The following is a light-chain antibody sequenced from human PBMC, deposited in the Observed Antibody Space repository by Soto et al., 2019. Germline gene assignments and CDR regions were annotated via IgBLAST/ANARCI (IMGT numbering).Light chain of an antibody. V-gene: IGKV1-16*02. CDR3: QQYNSYPVS. CDR2: AAS. CDR1: QDISNH. J-gene: IGKJ4*01. Sequence: DIQMTQSPSSLSASVGDRVTITCRASQDISNHLAWFQQNPGKAPKSLISAASSVQSGVPSKFSGSGSGTDFTLTISSLQPDDFATYYCQQYNSYPVSFGGGTKVEIK.